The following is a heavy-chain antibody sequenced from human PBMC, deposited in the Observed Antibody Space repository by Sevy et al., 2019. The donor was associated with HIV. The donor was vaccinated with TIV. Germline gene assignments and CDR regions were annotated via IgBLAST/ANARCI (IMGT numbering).Heavy chain of an antibody. D-gene: IGHD3-22*01. V-gene: IGHV3-53*01. CDR3: ARNLDYYDTSAFYS. J-gene: IGHJ5*01. CDR1: GFIVRSNY. Sequence: GGSLRLSCAASGFIVRSNYMTWVRQAPGKGLEWVSVIYSSGGAYYADSVKGRFTISRDNAKNSLYLQMNSLRAEDTAVYFCARNLDYYDTSAFYSWGQGTPVTVSS. CDR2: IYSSGGA.